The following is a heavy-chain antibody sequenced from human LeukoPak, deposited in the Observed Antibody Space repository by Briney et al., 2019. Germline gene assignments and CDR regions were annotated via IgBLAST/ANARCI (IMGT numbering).Heavy chain of an antibody. V-gene: IGHV1-69*04. CDR3: ARGHIAAASHSDY. D-gene: IGHD6-13*01. CDR1: GYTFTSYD. J-gene: IGHJ4*02. Sequence: ASVKVSCKASGYTFTSYDINWVRQAPGQGLEWMGRIIPILGIANYAQKFQGRVTITADKSTSTAYMELSSLRSEDTAVYYCARGHIAAASHSDYWGQGTLVTVSS. CDR2: IIPILGIA.